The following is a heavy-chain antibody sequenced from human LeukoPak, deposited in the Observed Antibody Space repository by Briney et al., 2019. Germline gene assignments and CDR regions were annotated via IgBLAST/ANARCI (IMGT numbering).Heavy chain of an antibody. D-gene: IGHD6-19*01. CDR1: GFTFSNYA. J-gene: IGHJ2*01. CDR2: ITGSSGST. CDR3: AKKRSGGPGDFDL. Sequence: PGGSLRLSCAASGFTFSNYAMSWVRQAPGKGLEWVSAITGSSGSTYYADSVRGRFTISRDNSKNTLYLQMNSLRAEDTAVYYCAKKRSGGPGDFDLWGRGTLVTVSS. V-gene: IGHV3-23*01.